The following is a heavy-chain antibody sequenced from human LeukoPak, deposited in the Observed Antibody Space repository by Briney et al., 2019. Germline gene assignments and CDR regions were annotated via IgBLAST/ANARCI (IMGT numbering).Heavy chain of an antibody. CDR2: IRGSGDT. J-gene: IGHJ4*02. CDR3: AKTFPYGTTWYGFCDY. CDR1: GFPFNNNV. D-gene: IGHD3-3*01. V-gene: IGHV3-23*01. Sequence: GGSLRLSCAASGFPFNNNVMSWVRQAPGRGLDWLSAIRGSGDTYYADSVKGRFTISRDNSKNMLYLQMNSLRAEDTAVYYCAKTFPYGTTWYGFCDYWGQGALVTVSS.